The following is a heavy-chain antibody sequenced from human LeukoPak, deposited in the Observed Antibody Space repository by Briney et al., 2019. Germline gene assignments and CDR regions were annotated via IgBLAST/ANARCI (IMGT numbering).Heavy chain of an antibody. CDR2: INPNSGGT. J-gene: IGHJ5*02. CDR3: AKAIAAKTWLDP. Sequence: GASVKVSCKASGYTFTGYYMHWVRQAPGQGLEWMGWINPNSGGTNYAQKFQGRVTMTRDTSISTAYMELSRLGSDDTAVYYCAKAIAAKTWLDPWGQGTVVTVSS. D-gene: IGHD6-13*01. V-gene: IGHV1-2*02. CDR1: GYTFTGYY.